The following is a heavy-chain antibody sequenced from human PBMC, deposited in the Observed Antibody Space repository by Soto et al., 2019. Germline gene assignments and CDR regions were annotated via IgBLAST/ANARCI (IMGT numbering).Heavy chain of an antibody. CDR1: GYTFSGYY. CDR2: INPNSGGT. Sequence: ASVKVSCKASGYTFSGYYMHWVQQAPGQGLEWMGWINPNSGGTNYEQKFQGRVTMTTDTSINTAYMELSRLTSDDTAVYYCARDLAAAGEDLDYWGQGXLVTVSS. D-gene: IGHD6-13*01. CDR3: ARDLAAAGEDLDY. V-gene: IGHV1-2*02. J-gene: IGHJ4*02.